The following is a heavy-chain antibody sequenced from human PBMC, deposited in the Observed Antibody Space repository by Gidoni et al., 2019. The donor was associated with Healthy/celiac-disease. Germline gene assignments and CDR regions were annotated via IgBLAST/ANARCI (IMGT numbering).Heavy chain of an antibody. CDR3: ARDFGYSSWAWYFDL. J-gene: IGHJ2*01. D-gene: IGHD6-13*01. V-gene: IGHV4-59*01. CDR1: GGSLSSYY. CDR2: IYYSGSP. Sequence: QVQLQESGPGLVKPSETLSPTCTVSGGSLSSYYWSWIRQPPGKGLEWSGYIYYSGSPHYTPSLKSRVTISVDTSKNQFSLKLSSVTAADTAVYYCARDFGYSSWAWYFDLWGRGTLVTVSS.